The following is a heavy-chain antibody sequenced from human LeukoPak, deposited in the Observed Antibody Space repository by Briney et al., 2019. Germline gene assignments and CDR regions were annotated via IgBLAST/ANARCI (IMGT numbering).Heavy chain of an antibody. D-gene: IGHD5-18*01. V-gene: IGHV4-59*01. CDR1: GGSISSYY. Sequence: SEAVSLTCTVAGGSISSYYWSWIRQPPGKGLEWSGYIYYSGGTNYNPSLKSRVPISVDTSKYQFSLKLSSVTAADTAVYYCARDRRGYSYGFDHYYYYGMDVWGQGTTVTVSS. CDR3: ARDRRGYSYGFDHYYYYGMDV. CDR2: IYYSGGT. J-gene: IGHJ6*02.